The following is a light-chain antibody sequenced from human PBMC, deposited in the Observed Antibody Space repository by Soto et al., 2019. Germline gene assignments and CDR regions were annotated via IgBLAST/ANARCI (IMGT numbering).Light chain of an antibody. CDR1: SSNIGRNT. CDR3: ATWDDSLNVVV. Sequence: QLVLTQPPSASGTPGQRVTISCSGSSSNIGRNTVNWYRHLPGTAPKLLIFSYNQRPSGVPDRVSGSKSGSSASLAISGLQSEDEADYYCATWDDSLNVVVFGGGTKLTVL. V-gene: IGLV1-44*01. J-gene: IGLJ2*01. CDR2: SYN.